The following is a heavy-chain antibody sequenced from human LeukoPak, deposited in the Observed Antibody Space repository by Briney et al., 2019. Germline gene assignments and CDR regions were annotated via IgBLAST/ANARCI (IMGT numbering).Heavy chain of an antibody. CDR3: ARPRIAAAGYNY. Sequence: GGSLRLSCAASGFTFSSYWMHWVRQAPGKGLVWVSRINSDGSSTSYADSVKGRFTISRDNAKNTLYLQMNSLRAEDTAVYYCARPRIAAAGYNYWGQGTLATVSS. D-gene: IGHD6-13*01. CDR2: INSDGSST. V-gene: IGHV3-74*01. J-gene: IGHJ4*02. CDR1: GFTFSSYW.